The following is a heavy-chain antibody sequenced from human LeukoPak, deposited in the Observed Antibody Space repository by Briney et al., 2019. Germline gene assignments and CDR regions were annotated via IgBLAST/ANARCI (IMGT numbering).Heavy chain of an antibody. D-gene: IGHD6-13*01. CDR3: ARGGTYSSGWYGLPSIDY. CDR2: INPNSGGT. V-gene: IGHV1-2*02. Sequence: GASVKVSCKASGYTFAGYYMHWVRQAPGQGLEWMGWINPNSGGTNYAQKFQGRVTMTRDTSISTAYMELSRLRSDDTAVYYCARGGTYSSGWYGLPSIDYWGQGTLVTVSS. J-gene: IGHJ4*02. CDR1: GYTFAGYY.